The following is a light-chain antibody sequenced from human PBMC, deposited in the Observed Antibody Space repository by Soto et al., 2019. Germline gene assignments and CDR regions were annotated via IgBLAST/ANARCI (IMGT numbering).Light chain of an antibody. V-gene: IGKV1-5*03. J-gene: IGKJ1*01. CDR1: KSISSW. CDR2: KAS. CDR3: QQYNSYYSST. Sequence: DIQMTQSPSPLSASVGDRVTITCRASKSISSWLAWYQQKPGKAPKLLIYKASSVVSGVASRFSGRGSGTACTITVSSLQPDDFAAYYCQQYNSYYSSTFGQGTKVEIK.